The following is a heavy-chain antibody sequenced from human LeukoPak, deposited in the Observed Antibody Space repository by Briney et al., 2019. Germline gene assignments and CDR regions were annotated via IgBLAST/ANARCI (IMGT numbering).Heavy chain of an antibody. J-gene: IGHJ4*02. Sequence: PSETLSLTCTVSGGSISSSSYYWGWIRQPPGKGLEWIGSIYYSGSTYYNPSLKSRVTISVDTSKNQFSLKLSSVTAADTAVYYCAREDYYGSGSYNWGQGTLVTVSS. CDR3: AREDYYGSGSYN. CDR1: GGSISSSSYY. CDR2: IYYSGST. D-gene: IGHD3-10*01. V-gene: IGHV4-39*07.